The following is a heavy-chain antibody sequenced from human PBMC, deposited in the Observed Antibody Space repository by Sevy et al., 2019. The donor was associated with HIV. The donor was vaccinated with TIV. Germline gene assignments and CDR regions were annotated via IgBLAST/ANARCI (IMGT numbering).Heavy chain of an antibody. V-gene: IGHV1-8*02. CDR1: GDTFTTYD. CDR2: MSPKTGKT. CDR3: AGGGNGYFWSYEYYYYGMDV. D-gene: IGHD3-3*01. Sequence: ASVKVSCKASGDTFTTYDINWVRQAPGQGLEWMGWMSPKTGKTGYAQKFQGRVTMTRDTCISTAYMGLSSLRSEDTAEDYGAGGGNGYFWSYEYYYYGMDVWGQGTTVTVSS. J-gene: IGHJ6*02.